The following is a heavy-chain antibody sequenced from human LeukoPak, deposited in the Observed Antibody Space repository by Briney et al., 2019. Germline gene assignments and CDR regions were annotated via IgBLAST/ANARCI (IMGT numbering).Heavy chain of an antibody. CDR3: ARFGYDSGRDY. CDR2: IKNDGSAT. V-gene: IGHV3-7*04. Sequence: GGTLRLSRVVSGFTLHYWMTWVRTAPGKRVEWVANIKNDGSATYYVDSLKGRFTISRDDAKNSLYVQMNSLRVEDTALYYCARFGYDSGRDYGGQGTRVTVS. D-gene: IGHD6-19*01. CDR1: GFTLHYW. J-gene: IGHJ4*02.